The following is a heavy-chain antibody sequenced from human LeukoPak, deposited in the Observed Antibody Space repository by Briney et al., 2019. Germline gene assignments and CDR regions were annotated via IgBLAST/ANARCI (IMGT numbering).Heavy chain of an antibody. J-gene: IGHJ4*02. CDR2: IDPKSGGT. D-gene: IGHD2-2*01. Sequence: ASVKVSCKASGYSFSAYYIHWVRQAPGRGLEWMGWIDPKSGGTKYAQKFQGRFTMTRDASISTVYMELSRLTSGDTAVYSCARDPSTVYYYDSWGQGTLVTVSS. CDR3: ARDPSTVYYYDS. CDR1: GYSFSAYY. V-gene: IGHV1-2*02.